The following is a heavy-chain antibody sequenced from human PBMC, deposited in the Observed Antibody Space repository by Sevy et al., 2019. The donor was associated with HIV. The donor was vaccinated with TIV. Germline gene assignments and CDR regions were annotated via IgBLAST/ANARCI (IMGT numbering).Heavy chain of an antibody. CDR2: IKSKTDGGTT. D-gene: IGHD3-10*01. CDR3: TTDSEKRGLSALLDY. CDR1: GFTFSNAW. J-gene: IGHJ4*02. V-gene: IGHV3-15*01. Sequence: GGSLRLSCAASGFTFSNAWMSWVRQAPGKGLEWVGRIKSKTDGGTTDDAAPVKGRFTISRDDSKNTLYLQMNRLKTEDTAIYYCTTDSEKRGLSALLDYWGQGTLVTVSS.